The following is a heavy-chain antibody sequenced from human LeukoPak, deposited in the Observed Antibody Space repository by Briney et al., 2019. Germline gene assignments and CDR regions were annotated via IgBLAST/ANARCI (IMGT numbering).Heavy chain of an antibody. Sequence: PSETLSLTCTVSGGSISSSSYYWGWIRQPPGKGLEWIGSICYSGSTYYNPSLKSRVTISVDTSKSQFSLKLSSVTAADTAVYYCAREATYYYDSSGYYLHPFDYWGQGTLVTVSS. CDR3: AREATYYYDSSGYYLHPFDY. D-gene: IGHD3-22*01. J-gene: IGHJ4*02. CDR1: GGSISSSSYY. CDR2: ICYSGST. V-gene: IGHV4-39*07.